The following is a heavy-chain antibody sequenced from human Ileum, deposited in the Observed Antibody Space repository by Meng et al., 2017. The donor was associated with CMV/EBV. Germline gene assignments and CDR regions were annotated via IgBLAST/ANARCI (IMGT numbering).Heavy chain of an antibody. J-gene: IGHJ4*02. CDR3: ARAKKYYSSGWYAGELFDY. V-gene: IGHV4-38-2*02. CDR2: IYHSGST. D-gene: IGHD6-19*01. CDR1: GYSISSGYY. Sequence: GSLRLSCTVSGYSISSGYYWGWIRQPPGKVLEWFGSIYHSGSTYYNPSLKSRVTISVDTSKNQFSLKLSSETAADTAVYYCARAKKYYSSGWYAGELFDYWGQGTLVTVSS.